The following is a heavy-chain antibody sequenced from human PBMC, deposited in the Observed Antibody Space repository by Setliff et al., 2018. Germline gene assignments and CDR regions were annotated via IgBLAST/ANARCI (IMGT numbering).Heavy chain of an antibody. CDR1: GASLSSGTYY. D-gene: IGHD6-6*01. V-gene: IGHV4-39*01. CDR2: IYYRGDT. CDR3: ARGRNVAARLLDS. Sequence: SETLSLTCTVSGASLSSGTYYWGWIRQPPGKGLEWIGRIYYRGDTYYNASLKGRLTISVDTAQNQFSLRLTSVTAADTAVYYCARGRNVAARLLDSWGQGARVTVSS. J-gene: IGHJ4*02.